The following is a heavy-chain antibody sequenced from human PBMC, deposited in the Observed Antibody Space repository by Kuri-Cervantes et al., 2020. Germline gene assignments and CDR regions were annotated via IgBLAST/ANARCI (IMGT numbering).Heavy chain of an antibody. CDR1: EFTVSTNY. V-gene: IGHV3-53*01. CDR2: IYSGGST. CDR3: ARAPGGYYYGMDV. Sequence: GGSLRLSCAASEFTVSTNYMSWVRQAPGKGLEWVSFIYSGGSTYYADSVKGRFTISRDNAKNSLYLQMNSLRAEDTAVYYCARAPGGYYYGMDVWGQGTTVTVSS. D-gene: IGHD3-10*01. J-gene: IGHJ6*02.